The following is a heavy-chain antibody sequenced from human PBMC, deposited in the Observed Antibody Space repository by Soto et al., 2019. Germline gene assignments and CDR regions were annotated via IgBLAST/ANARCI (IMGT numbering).Heavy chain of an antibody. D-gene: IGHD2-21*02. Sequence: GSLRLSCVASGFNFNSHALNWVRQAPGKGLEWVSSISGNSGYIFYADSLKGRFTTSRDNARNSVYLQMDSLRAEDTAVYYCAAEVTSDAFDFWGQGTVVTVS. J-gene: IGHJ3*01. V-gene: IGHV3-21*06. CDR1: GFNFNSHA. CDR2: ISGNSGYI. CDR3: AAEVTSDAFDF.